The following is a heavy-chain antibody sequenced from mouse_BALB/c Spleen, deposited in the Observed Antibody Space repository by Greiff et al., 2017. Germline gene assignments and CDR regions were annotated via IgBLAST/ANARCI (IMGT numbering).Heavy chain of an antibody. CDR3: ASNYYGSRRGYAMDY. J-gene: IGHJ4*01. CDR2: IWAGGST. Sequence: QVQLKESGPGLVAPSQSLSITCTVSGFSLTSYGVHWVRQPPGKGLEWLGVIWAGGSTNYNSALMSRLSISKDNSKSQVFLKMNSLQTDDTAMYYCASNYYGSRRGYAMDYWGQGTSVTVSS. CDR1: GFSLTSYG. V-gene: IGHV2-9*02. D-gene: IGHD1-1*01.